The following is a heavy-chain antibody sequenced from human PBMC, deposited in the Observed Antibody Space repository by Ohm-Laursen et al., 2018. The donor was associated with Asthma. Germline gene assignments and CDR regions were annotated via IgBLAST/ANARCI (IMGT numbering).Heavy chain of an antibody. J-gene: IGHJ5*02. V-gene: IGHV4-31*03. CDR1: GGSFSNGDYY. CDR2: IYYSGST. CDR3: ARTTLLTVGKGNWFDP. D-gene: IGHD4-17*01. Sequence: SQTLSLTCTVSGGSFSNGDYYWTWIRQHPGKGLEWIGYIYYSGSTYYNLSLKSRVTLSVDTSKKKFSLKMSSVTAADTAVYYCARTTLLTVGKGNWFDPWGQGTLVTVSS.